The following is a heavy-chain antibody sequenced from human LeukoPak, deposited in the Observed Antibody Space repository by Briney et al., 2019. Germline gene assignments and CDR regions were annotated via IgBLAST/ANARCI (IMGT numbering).Heavy chain of an antibody. CDR1: GGSISSGGYS. J-gene: IGHJ4*02. CDR2: IYHSGST. Sequence: SQTLSLTCAVSGGSISSGGYSWSWIRQPPGKGLEWIGYIYHSGSTYYNPSLKSRVTISVDRSKNQFSLKLSSVTAADTAVYYCACGGNGSSGYYSASDPIYSFDYWGQGTLVTVSS. CDR3: ACGGNGSSGYYSASDPIYSFDY. D-gene: IGHD3-22*01. V-gene: IGHV4-30-2*01.